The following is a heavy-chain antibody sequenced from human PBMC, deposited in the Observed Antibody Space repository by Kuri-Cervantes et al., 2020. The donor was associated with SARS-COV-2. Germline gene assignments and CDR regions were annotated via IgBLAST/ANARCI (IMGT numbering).Heavy chain of an antibody. CDR3: AAGGYGDYPYDAFDI. CDR2: ISAYNGNT. CDR1: GGTFSSYA. Sequence: ASVKVSCKASGGTFSSYAISWVRQAPGQGLEWMGWISAYNGNTNYAQKFQGRVTMTRDTSISTAYMELSSLRSEDTAVYYCAAGGYGDYPYDAFDIWGQGTMVTVSS. V-gene: IGHV1-18*01. J-gene: IGHJ3*02. D-gene: IGHD4-17*01.